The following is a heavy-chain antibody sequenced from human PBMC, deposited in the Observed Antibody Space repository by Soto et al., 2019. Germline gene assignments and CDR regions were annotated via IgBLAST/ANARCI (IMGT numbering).Heavy chain of an antibody. J-gene: IGHJ6*02. CDR3: AKGITIFGVVISPYYYYGMDV. Sequence: EVQLLESGGGLVQPGGSLRLSCAASGFTFSSYAMSWVRQAPGKGLEWVSAISGSGGSTYYADSVKGRFTISRDNSKNTLYLQMNSLRAEDTAVYYCAKGITIFGVVISPYYYYGMDVWGQGTTVTVSS. CDR2: ISGSGGST. V-gene: IGHV3-23*01. D-gene: IGHD3-3*01. CDR1: GFTFSSYA.